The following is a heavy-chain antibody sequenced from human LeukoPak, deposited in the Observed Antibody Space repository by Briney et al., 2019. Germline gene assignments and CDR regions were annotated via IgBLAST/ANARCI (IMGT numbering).Heavy chain of an antibody. CDR3: AKVVVVVPRDAFDI. CDR2: YSGGST. V-gene: IGHV3-53*01. J-gene: IGHJ3*02. Sequence: PGGSLRLSCAASGFTVSSNYMNWVRQAPGKGLEWVSIYSGGSTYYADSVKGRFTISRDNSKNTLYLQMNSLRAEDTAVYYCAKVVVVVPRDAFDIWGQGTMVTVSS. D-gene: IGHD2-2*01. CDR1: GFTVSSNY.